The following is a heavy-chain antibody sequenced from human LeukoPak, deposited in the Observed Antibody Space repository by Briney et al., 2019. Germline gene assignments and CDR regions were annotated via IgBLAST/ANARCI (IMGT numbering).Heavy chain of an antibody. Sequence: ASVKVSCKASGYTFTGYYMHWVRQAPGQGLAWMGWINPNSGGTNYAQKFQGRVTMTRDTSISTAYMELSRLRSDDTAVYYCARDLYQLLLYYYYGMDVWGQGTTVTVSS. D-gene: IGHD2-2*01. J-gene: IGHJ6*02. V-gene: IGHV1-2*02. CDR2: INPNSGGT. CDR3: ARDLYQLLLYYYYGMDV. CDR1: GYTFTGYY.